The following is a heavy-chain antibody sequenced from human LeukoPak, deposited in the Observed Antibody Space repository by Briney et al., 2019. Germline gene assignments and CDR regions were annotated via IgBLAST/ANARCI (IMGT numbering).Heavy chain of an antibody. CDR2: ISYDGSNE. Sequence: GGSLRLSCAASGFTFSSYTMYWVRQSPGKGLEWVAVISYDGSNEYYADSVKGRFTISRDNSKNTLYLQMNSLRAEDTAVYYCLLDYWGQGTLVTVSS. CDR1: GFTFSSYT. V-gene: IGHV3-30-3*01. J-gene: IGHJ4*02. CDR3: LLDY.